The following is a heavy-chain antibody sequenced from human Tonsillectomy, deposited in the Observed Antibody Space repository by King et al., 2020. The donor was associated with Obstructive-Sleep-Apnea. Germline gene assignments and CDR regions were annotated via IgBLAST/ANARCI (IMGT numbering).Heavy chain of an antibody. D-gene: IGHD6-13*01. CDR1: GYTFTSYD. Sequence: QLVQSGAEVKKPGASVKVSCKASGYTFTSYDINWVRQATGQGLEWMGWMNPNSGNTGYAQKFQGRVTMTRNNSISTAYMELSSLRSEDTAVYYCARSWYSSTWSLRWFDPWGQGTLVTVSS. V-gene: IGHV1-8*01. CDR2: MNPNSGNT. J-gene: IGHJ5*02. CDR3: ARSWYSSTWSLRWFDP.